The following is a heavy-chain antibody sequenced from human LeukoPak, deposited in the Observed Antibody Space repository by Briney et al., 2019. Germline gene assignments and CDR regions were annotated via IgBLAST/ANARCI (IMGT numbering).Heavy chain of an antibody. V-gene: IGHV4-39*07. CDR3: ARAKYYYDSSGHKLNWFDP. Sequence: SETLSLTCTVSGGSIRSSYYYWGWIRQPPGKGLEWIGSIYDSGSTYYNPSLKSRVTISVDTSKNQFSLKLSSVTAADTAVYYCARAKYYYDSSGHKLNWFDPWGQGTLVTVSS. CDR2: IYDSGST. CDR1: GGSIRSSYYY. D-gene: IGHD3-22*01. J-gene: IGHJ5*02.